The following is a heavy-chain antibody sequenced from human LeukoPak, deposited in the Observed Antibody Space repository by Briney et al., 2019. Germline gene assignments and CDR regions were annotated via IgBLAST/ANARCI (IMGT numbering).Heavy chain of an antibody. J-gene: IGHJ4*02. CDR1: GDSVSSNSAA. V-gene: IGHV6-1*01. CDR2: TYYRSKWYN. D-gene: IGHD6-19*01. Sequence: SQTLSLTCAISGDSVSSNSAAWNWIRQSPSRGLEWLGRTYYRSKWYNDYAVSVKSRITINADTSKNQFFLQLNSVTPEDTAVYYCTSRKAVAGYYFDYRGQGTLVTVSS. CDR3: TSRKAVAGYYFDY.